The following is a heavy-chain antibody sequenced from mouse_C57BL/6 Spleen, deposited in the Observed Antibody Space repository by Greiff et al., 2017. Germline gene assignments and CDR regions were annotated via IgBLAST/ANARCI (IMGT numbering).Heavy chain of an antibody. V-gene: IGHV5-16*01. J-gene: IGHJ4*01. Sequence: EVKVEESEGGLVQPGSSMKLSCTASGFTFSDYYMAWVRQVPEKGLEWVANINYDGSSTYYLDSLKSRFIILRDNAKNILYLQMSSLKSEDTATYYCARTQGAMDYWGQGTSVTVSS. CDR2: INYDGSST. CDR1: GFTFSDYY. CDR3: ARTQGAMDY.